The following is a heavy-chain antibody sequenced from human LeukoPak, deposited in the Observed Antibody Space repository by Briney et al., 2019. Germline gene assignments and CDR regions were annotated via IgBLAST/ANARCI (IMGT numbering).Heavy chain of an antibody. CDR3: ARGGDIVVVPAATSRSSYYYYGMDV. CDR1: GGSISSSSYY. D-gene: IGHD2-2*01. J-gene: IGHJ6*02. V-gene: IGHV4-39*07. Sequence: PSETLSLTCAVSGGSISSSSYYWAWIRQPPGKGLEWVGSMFYSGSTYYNPALESRVTISVDMSKNQFSLKLNSVTAADTAVYYCARGGDIVVVPAATSRSSYYYYGMDVWGQGTTVTVSS. CDR2: MFYSGST.